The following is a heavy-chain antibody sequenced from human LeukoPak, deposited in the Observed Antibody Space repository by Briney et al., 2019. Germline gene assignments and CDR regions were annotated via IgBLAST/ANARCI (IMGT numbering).Heavy chain of an antibody. D-gene: IGHD2-2*02. Sequence: PGGSLRLSCAASGFTFSDYYMSWIRQAPGKGLEWVSYISNSGSTIYYADSVKGRFTISRDNARNSLFLQMNSLRAEDTAVYYCARDRAADLSWDCSSTSCYTLDAFDIWGQGTMVTVSS. CDR3: ARDRAADLSWDCSSTSCYTLDAFDI. CDR2: ISNSGSTI. CDR1: GFTFSDYY. V-gene: IGHV3-11*01. J-gene: IGHJ3*02.